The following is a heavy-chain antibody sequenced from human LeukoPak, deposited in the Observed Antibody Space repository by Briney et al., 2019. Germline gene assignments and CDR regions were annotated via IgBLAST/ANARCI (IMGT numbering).Heavy chain of an antibody. V-gene: IGHV4-59*01. CDR2: IYYSGST. Sequence: TASETLSLTCTVSGGSISSYYCSWIRQPPGKGLEWIGYIYYSGSTNYNPSLKSRVTISVDTSKNQFSLKLSSVTAADTAVYYCARAPNPTYYDFWSGYLLFDYWGRGTLVTVSS. J-gene: IGHJ4*02. CDR1: GGSISSYY. CDR3: ARAPNPTYYDFWSGYLLFDY. D-gene: IGHD3-3*01.